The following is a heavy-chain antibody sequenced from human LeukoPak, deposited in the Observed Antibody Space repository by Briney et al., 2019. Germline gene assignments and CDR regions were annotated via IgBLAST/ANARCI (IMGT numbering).Heavy chain of an antibody. V-gene: IGHV3-30*18. CDR2: ISHDGNHK. CDR3: AKDRDFWSHWFDP. D-gene: IGHD3-3*01. J-gene: IGHJ5*02. CDR1: GFIFSSYA. Sequence: GGSLRLSCAASGFIFSSYAMSWVRQAPGKGLEWVAVISHDGNHKYFGDSVKGRFTIFRDNFNNTLYLQMNSLTVEDTALYYCAKDRDFWSHWFDPWGQGTQVIVSS.